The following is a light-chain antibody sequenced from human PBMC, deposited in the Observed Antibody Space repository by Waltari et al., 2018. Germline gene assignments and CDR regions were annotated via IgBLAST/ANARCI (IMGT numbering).Light chain of an antibody. V-gene: IGKV2-28*01. CDR1: QSLLQSDGHNS. J-gene: IGKJ2*01. CDR3: MQTLTTPYT. CDR2: LGS. Sequence: IVTTQSPLSLPVTPAEPPSISCRSSQSLLQSDGHNSRDWDLRKPGQSPKLLLYLGSNRASGVPDRFSGIGSGTGFTLKISRVETEGVGVYYCMQTLTTPYTFGQGTKLEIK.